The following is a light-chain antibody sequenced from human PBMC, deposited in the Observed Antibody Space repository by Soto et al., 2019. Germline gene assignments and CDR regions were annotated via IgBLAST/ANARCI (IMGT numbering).Light chain of an antibody. Sequence: DIVITQSPLSLPFTPLDPSSISCRSSQSLLNSNGYNYLDWYLQKPGTAPKLLIYHASTLESGVPSRFSGSGSGTEFTLTISSLQPEDFATYYCQQTYTTPEITFGQGTRLEI. CDR2: HAS. CDR3: QQTYTTPEIT. J-gene: IGKJ5*01. V-gene: IGKV2-28*01. CDR1: QSLLNSNGYNY.